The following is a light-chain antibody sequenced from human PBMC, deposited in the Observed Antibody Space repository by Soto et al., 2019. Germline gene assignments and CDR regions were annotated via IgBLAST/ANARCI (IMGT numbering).Light chain of an antibody. CDR2: EVT. CDR3: ISYTSGSTSYV. Sequence: QSALTQPASVSGSPGQSITISCTGTSSDVGGYNYVSWYQHHPGKAPKLMIYEVTNRPSGVSNRFSGSKSGNTASLTISGLQAEDEADYYCISYTSGSTSYVFGTGTKVTVL. J-gene: IGLJ1*01. V-gene: IGLV2-14*01. CDR1: SSDVGGYNY.